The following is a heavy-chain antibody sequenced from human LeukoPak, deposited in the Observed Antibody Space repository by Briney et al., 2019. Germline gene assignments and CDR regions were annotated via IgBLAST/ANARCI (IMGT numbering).Heavy chain of an antibody. CDR1: GDSISRGRYS. CDR2: IYYSGYT. J-gene: IGHJ6*03. CDR3: ARETSQKGAHYMDV. Sequence: PSQTLSLTCAVSGDSISRGRYSWSWIRQPPGKGLEYIGYIYYSGYTNYNPSLKSRVTISVDTSKNQFSLKLGSVTAADTAVYYCARETSQKGAHYMDVWGKGTTVTISS. D-gene: IGHD3-16*01. V-gene: IGHV4-61*01.